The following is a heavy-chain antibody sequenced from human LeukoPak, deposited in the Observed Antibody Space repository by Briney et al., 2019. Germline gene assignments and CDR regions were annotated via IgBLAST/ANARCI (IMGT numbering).Heavy chain of an antibody. CDR2: IYYSGST. CDR1: GGSISSYY. D-gene: IGHD5-18*01. CDR3: ARDTAMKR. J-gene: IGHJ4*02. Sequence: PSETLSLTCTVSGGSISSYYWSWIRQPPGKGLEWIGYIYYSGSTNYNPSLKSRVTISVDTSKNQFSLKLSSVTAADTAVYYCARDTAMKRWGQGTLVTVSS. V-gene: IGHV4-59*01.